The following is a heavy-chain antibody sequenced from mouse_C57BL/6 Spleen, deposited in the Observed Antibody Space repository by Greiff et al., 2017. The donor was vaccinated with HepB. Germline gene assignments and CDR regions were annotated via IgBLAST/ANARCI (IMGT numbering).Heavy chain of an antibody. Sequence: QVQLQQSGPELVKPGASVKISCKASGYAFSSSWMNWVKQRPGKGLEWIGRIYPGDGDTNYNGKFKGKATLTADKSSSTAYMQLSSLTSEDSAVYFCAHYGYDVVFDYWGQGTTLTVSS. D-gene: IGHD2-2*01. J-gene: IGHJ2*01. CDR1: GYAFSSSW. CDR3: AHYGYDVVFDY. CDR2: IYPGDGDT. V-gene: IGHV1-82*01.